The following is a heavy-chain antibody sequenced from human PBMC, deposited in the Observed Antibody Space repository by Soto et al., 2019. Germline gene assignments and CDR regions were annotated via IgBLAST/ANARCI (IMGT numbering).Heavy chain of an antibody. CDR1: GFTFSSYA. D-gene: IGHD3-3*01. J-gene: IGHJ6*01. V-gene: IGHV3-23*01. CDR2: ISGSGGST. CDR3: AKDLRSFGPRFYYYYGMDV. Sequence: GGSLRLSCAASGFTFSSYAMSWVRQAPGKGLEWVSAISGSGGSTYYADSVKGRFTISRDNSKNTLYLQMNSLRAEDTAVYYCAKDLRSFGPRFYYYYGMDVWGQGTTVTSPQ.